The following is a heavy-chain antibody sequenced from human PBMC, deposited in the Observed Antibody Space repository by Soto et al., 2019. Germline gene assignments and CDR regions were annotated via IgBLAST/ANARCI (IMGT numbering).Heavy chain of an antibody. CDR1: GGSISSGDYS. J-gene: IGHJ4*02. Sequence: QLQLQESGSGLVKPSQTLSLTCAVSGGSISSGDYSWNWIRQPPGKGLEWIGYIYYGGSTYYNPSLQSRVTMSVDRSRNQFSLKLNSVTAADTAVYYCARVRREYDNSGPVDYWDQGTLVTVSS. CDR3: ARVRREYDNSGPVDY. V-gene: IGHV4-30-2*01. CDR2: IYYGGST. D-gene: IGHD3-22*01.